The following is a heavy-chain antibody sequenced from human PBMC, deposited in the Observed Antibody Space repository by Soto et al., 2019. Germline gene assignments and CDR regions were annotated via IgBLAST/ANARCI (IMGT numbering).Heavy chain of an antibody. CDR1: GFTFSSYA. D-gene: IGHD2-15*01. V-gene: IGHV3-23*01. J-gene: IGHJ4*02. CDR2: IGGSGGT. CDR3: AKGQGWSYYYDS. Sequence: EVQLLESGGGLVQPGGSLRLSCAASGFTFSSYAMSWVRLAPGKGLEWFSSIGGSGGTYYADSVKGRFTISSDNSKNMLYLHLNSRRAEDTAMYYCAKGQGWSYYYDSWGQGTLVTVSS.